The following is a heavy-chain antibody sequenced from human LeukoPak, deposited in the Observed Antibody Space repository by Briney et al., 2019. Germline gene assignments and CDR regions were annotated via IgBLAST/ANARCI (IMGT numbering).Heavy chain of an antibody. Sequence: ASVKVSCKASGYTFTSYGISWVRQAPGQGLEWMGWISAYNGNTNYAQKLQGRVTMTTDTSTSTAYMELRSLRSDDTAVYYCASWRGELQRDNWFDPWGQGTLVTASS. CDR2: ISAYNGNT. CDR3: ASWRGELQRDNWFDP. J-gene: IGHJ5*02. V-gene: IGHV1-18*01. CDR1: GYTFTSYG. D-gene: IGHD1-26*01.